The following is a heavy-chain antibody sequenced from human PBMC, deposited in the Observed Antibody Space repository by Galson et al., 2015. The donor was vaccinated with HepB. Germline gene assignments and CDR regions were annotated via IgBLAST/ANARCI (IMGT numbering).Heavy chain of an antibody. CDR1: GFTFSSYA. CDR3: AREGSSSISYFQH. CDR2: ISYDGSNK. Sequence: SLRLSCAASGFTFSSYAMHWVRQAPGKGLEWVAVISYDGSNKYYADSVKGRFTISRDNSKNTLYLQMNSLRAEDTAVYYCAREGSSSISYFQHWGQGTLVTVSS. J-gene: IGHJ1*01. D-gene: IGHD6-6*01. V-gene: IGHV3-30*04.